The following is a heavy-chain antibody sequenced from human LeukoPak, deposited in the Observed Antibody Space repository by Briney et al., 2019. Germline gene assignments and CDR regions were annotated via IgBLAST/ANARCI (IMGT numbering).Heavy chain of an antibody. J-gene: IGHJ4*02. CDR1: GFTFSSYE. D-gene: IGHD6-19*01. CDR2: ISSSGSTI. V-gene: IGHV3-48*03. CDR3: ASFGSYSSGWYGSEYFDY. Sequence: GGSLRLSCAASGFTFSSYEMNWVRQAPGKGLEWVSYISSSGSTIYYADSVKGRFTISRDNAKNSLYLQMNSLRAEDTAVYYCASFGSYSSGWYGSEYFDYWGQGTLVTVSS.